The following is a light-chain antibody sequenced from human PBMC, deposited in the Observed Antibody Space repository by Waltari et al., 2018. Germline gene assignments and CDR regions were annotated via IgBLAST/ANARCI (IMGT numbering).Light chain of an antibody. CDR1: QSVNSN. J-gene: IGKJ4*01. Sequence: EKVMTQSPATLSVSPGERATLSCRASQSVNSNLAWYQQNPGQGPRLLIYGASTRATGIPAMFSGSGSATEFTLNISSLQSEDFAVYYCQQYNNWPLTFGGGTKVEIK. CDR3: QQYNNWPLT. V-gene: IGKV3-15*01. CDR2: GAS.